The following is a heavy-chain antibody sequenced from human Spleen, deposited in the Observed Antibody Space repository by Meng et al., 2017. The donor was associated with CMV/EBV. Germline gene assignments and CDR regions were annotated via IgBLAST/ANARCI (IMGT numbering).Heavy chain of an antibody. Sequence: SETLSLTCTVSGGSISSYYWSWIRQPPGKGLEWIGYIYYCGSTNYNPSLKSRVTISVDTSKNQFSLKLSSVTAAATAVYYCARRELGSNFEYWGQGTLVTVSS. D-gene: IGHD7-27*01. J-gene: IGHJ4*02. V-gene: IGHV4-59*01. CDR2: IYYCGST. CDR1: GGSISSYY. CDR3: ARRELGSNFEY.